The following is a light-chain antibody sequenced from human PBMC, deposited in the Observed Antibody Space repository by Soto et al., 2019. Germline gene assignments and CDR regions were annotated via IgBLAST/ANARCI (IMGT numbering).Light chain of an antibody. CDR2: AAS. CDR3: QQYYSYPPYT. V-gene: IGKV1-16*01. Sequence: DIQMTQSPSSLSASVGDRVTITCQASQDINNFLNWYQQKPGKAPKLLIYAASTLQSGVPSRFSGSGSGTDFTLTISCLQSEDFATYYCQQYYSYPPYTFGQGTKLEIK. CDR1: QDINNF. J-gene: IGKJ2*01.